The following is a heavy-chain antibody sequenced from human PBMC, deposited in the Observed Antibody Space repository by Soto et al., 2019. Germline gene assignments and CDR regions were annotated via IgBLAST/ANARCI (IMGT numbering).Heavy chain of an antibody. V-gene: IGHV6-1*01. CDR2: TYYRSKWYN. D-gene: IGHD6-19*01. Sequence: SQALSITCAISVDVGSCNTAACSLIMQSPSIGLEWLGRTYYRSKWYNDYAVSVQSRISINPHTSKNQFSLQLNSVTPEDTAVYYCARDPGIAVAGGGLDYWGQGTLVTVSS. J-gene: IGHJ4*02. CDR3: ARDPGIAVAGGGLDY. CDR1: VDVGSCNTAA.